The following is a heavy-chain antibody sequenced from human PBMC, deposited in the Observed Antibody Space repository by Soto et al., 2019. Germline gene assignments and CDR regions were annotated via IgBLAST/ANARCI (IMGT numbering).Heavy chain of an antibody. CDR2: MSYDGNTI. V-gene: IGHV3-30*03. J-gene: IGHJ4*02. Sequence: GGSLRLSCTASGFTFSVFDMHWVRQAPGKGLEWLALMSYDGNTIYYADSVKGRFIISRDDSKNSVFLQMNRLKTDDTAVYYCTRVRLGSSRSSDYWGQGILVTVSS. CDR1: GFTFSVFD. CDR3: TRVRLGSSRSSDY. D-gene: IGHD6-19*01.